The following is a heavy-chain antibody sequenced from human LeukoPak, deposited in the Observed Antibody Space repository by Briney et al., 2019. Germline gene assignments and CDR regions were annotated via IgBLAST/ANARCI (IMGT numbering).Heavy chain of an antibody. D-gene: IGHD3-22*01. V-gene: IGHV3-30*03. CDR2: ISYDGSNK. CDR3: ARDSPSSVYDSSGYYYFDY. J-gene: IGHJ4*02. CDR1: GFTFSSSG. Sequence: GGSLRLSCAASGFTFSSSGMHWVRQAPGKGLEWVAVISYDGSNKYYADSVKGRFTFSRDNSKNTLYLQMNSLRAEDTAVYYCARDSPSSVYDSSGYYYFDYWGQGTLVTVSS.